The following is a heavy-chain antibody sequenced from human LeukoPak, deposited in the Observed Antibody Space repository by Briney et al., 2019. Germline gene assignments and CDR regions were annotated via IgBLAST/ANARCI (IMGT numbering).Heavy chain of an antibody. CDR1: GYTFTAYY. Sequence: ASVKVSCKASGYTFTAYYMHWVRQAPGQGLEWMGWINPNSGVTNYAQKFQGRVTMTRDTSISTAYMDLSRLRSDDTAVYYCARDYYYGSGSYYLRANWFDPWGQGTLVTVSS. CDR3: ARDYYYGSGSYYLRANWFDP. J-gene: IGHJ5*02. CDR2: INPNSGVT. V-gene: IGHV1-2*02. D-gene: IGHD3-10*01.